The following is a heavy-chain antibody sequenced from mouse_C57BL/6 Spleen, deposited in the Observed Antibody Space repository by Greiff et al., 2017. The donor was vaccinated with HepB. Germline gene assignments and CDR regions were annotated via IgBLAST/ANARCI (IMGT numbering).Heavy chain of an antibody. CDR2: IDPENGDT. CDR1: GFNIKDDY. Sequence: VHVKQSGAELVRPGASVKLSCTASGFNIKDDYMHWVKQRPEQGLEWIGWIDPENGDTEYASKFQGKATITADTSSNTAYLQLSSLTSEDTAVYYCTPYSKNWYFDVWGTGTTVTVSS. J-gene: IGHJ1*03. CDR3: TPYSKNWYFDV. D-gene: IGHD2-5*01. V-gene: IGHV14-4*01.